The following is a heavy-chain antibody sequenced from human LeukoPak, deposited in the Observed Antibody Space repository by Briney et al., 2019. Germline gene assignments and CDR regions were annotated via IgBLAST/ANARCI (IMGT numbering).Heavy chain of an antibody. D-gene: IGHD3-3*01. CDR2: IIPILGIA. CDR3: VVGEDYDFWSGYYFDY. Sequence: ASVKVSCKASGGTFSSYTISWVRQAPGQGLEWMGRIIPILGIANYAQKFQGRVTITADKSTSTAYMELSSLRSEDTAVYYCVVGEDYDFWSGYYFDYWGQGTLVIVSS. V-gene: IGHV1-69*02. CDR1: GGTFSSYT. J-gene: IGHJ4*02.